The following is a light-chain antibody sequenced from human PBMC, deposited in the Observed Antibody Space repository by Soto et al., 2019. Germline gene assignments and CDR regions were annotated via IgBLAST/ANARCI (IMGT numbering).Light chain of an antibody. CDR2: GAS. J-gene: IGKJ5*01. CDR1: QSVSNNY. CDR3: QQRSNWPQIT. V-gene: IGKV3D-20*02. Sequence: EIVFTQCPGAVSLSPGERSTLSCRASQSVSNNYLAWYQQKPGQAPRLLIYGASNRATGIPDRFSGSGSGTDFTLTIGSLEPEDFAVYYCQQRSNWPQITFGQGTRLEIK.